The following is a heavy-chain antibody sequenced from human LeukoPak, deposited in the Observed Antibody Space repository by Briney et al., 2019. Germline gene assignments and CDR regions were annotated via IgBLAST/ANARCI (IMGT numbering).Heavy chain of an antibody. D-gene: IGHD4-17*01. Sequence: GGSLRLSCTTSGFTFGDYRINWVRQAPGKGPEWVGVIRGKASGGTTDYAASVKGRFTISRDDSKSIAYLQMSSLKIEDTAVYYCSRDLGTTETGDDYWGQGTLVTVSS. CDR2: IRGKASGGTT. CDR3: SRDLGTTETGDDY. CDR1: GFTFGDYR. V-gene: IGHV3-49*04. J-gene: IGHJ4*02.